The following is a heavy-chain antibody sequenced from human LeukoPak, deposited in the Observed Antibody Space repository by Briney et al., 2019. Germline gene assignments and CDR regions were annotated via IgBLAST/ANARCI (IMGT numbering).Heavy chain of an antibody. CDR1: GFTVSTNH. V-gene: IGHV3-53*01. J-gene: IGHJ6*03. CDR2: IYNDGNT. Sequence: GGSLRLSCAVSGFTVSTNHVSWVRQAPGRGLEWVSVIYNDGNTYYTDSVKGRFTISRDNSKNTVFLQMNSLRVEDTAVYYCARDREVVTAKAQMDVWGKGTTVTVSS. CDR3: ARDREVVTAKAQMDV. D-gene: IGHD2-21*02.